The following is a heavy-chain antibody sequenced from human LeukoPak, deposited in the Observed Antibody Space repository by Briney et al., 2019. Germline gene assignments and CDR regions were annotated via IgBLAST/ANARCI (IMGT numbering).Heavy chain of an antibody. CDR1: GGTFSSCA. CDR2: IIPILGIA. Sequence: SVKVSCKASGGTFSSCAISWVRQAPGQGLEWMGRIIPILGIANYAQKFQGRVTITADKSTSTAYMELSSLRSEDTAVYYCARGQGDSSSWYTLYYFDYWGQGTLVTVSS. CDR3: ARGQGDSSSWYTLYYFDY. J-gene: IGHJ4*02. D-gene: IGHD6-13*01. V-gene: IGHV1-69*04.